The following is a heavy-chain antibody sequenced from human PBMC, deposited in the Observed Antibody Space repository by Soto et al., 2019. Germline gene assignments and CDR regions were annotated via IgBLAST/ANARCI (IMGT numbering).Heavy chain of an antibody. CDR1: GGSISNNKW. CDR2: IYHSGTT. D-gene: IGHD3-22*01. J-gene: IGHJ4*02. CDR3: ARGPNITMRVVAKAYYFDY. Sequence: QVQLQESGPGLVKPSGTLSLTCAVSGGSISNNKWWSWVRQPPGQGLEWIGEIYHSGTTNYNPSLKSRVTISVDTSKNQFSLKLSSVTAADTAVYYCARGPNITMRVVAKAYYFDYWGQGTLVTVSS. V-gene: IGHV4-4*02.